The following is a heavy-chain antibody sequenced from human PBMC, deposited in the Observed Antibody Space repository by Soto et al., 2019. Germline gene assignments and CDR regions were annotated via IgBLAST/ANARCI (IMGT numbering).Heavy chain of an antibody. J-gene: IGHJ6*02. D-gene: IGHD6-13*01. CDR2: IYYSGST. CDR1: GGSISSGGYY. Sequence: QVQLQESGPGLVKSSQTLSLTCTVSGGSISSGGYYWSWIRQHPGQGLEWIGYIYYSGSTSYNPSLKSRVTIAVDTSKNQFSLKLSSVTAADTAVYYCAREPDSSSWPYDNDGMDVWGQGTMVTVSS. V-gene: IGHV4-31*03. CDR3: AREPDSSSWPYDNDGMDV.